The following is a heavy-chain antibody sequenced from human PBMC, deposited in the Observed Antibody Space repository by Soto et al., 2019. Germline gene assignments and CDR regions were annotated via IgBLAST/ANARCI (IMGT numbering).Heavy chain of an antibody. CDR2: ISAYNGNT. CDR3: AIDSLYCSGGSCYSGWFDP. D-gene: IGHD2-15*01. Sequence: ASVKVSCKASGYTFTSYGISWVRQAPGQGLEWMGWISAYNGNTNYAQKLQGRVTMTTDTSTSTAYMELRSLRSDDTAVYYCAIDSLYCSGGSCYSGWFDPWGQGTLVTVSS. J-gene: IGHJ5*02. V-gene: IGHV1-18*01. CDR1: GYTFTSYG.